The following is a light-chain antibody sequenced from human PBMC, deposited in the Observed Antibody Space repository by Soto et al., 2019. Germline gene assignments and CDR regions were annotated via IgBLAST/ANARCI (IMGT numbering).Light chain of an antibody. CDR3: QPYKTFST. V-gene: IGKV1-5*01. CDR1: QSISSW. Sequence: GSGEERRTITWRASQSISSWLAWYQQKPGKAPKLLIYDASSLESGVPSRFSGSGSGTEFSLTIIGLQPDQFATYYCQPYKTFSTFAEGTKVDIK. CDR2: DAS. J-gene: IGKJ1*01.